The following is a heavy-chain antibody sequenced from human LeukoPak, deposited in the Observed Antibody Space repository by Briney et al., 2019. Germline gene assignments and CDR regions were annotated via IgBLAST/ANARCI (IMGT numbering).Heavy chain of an antibody. V-gene: IGHV4-34*01. CDR2: INHSGST. CDR1: GGSFSGYY. CDR3: ARPPGY. J-gene: IGHJ4*02. Sequence: MSSETLSLTCAVYGGSFSGYYWSWIRQPPGKGLEWIGEINHSGSTNYNPSLKSRVTISVDTSKNQFSLKLSSVTAADTAVYYCARPPGYWGQGTLVTVSS.